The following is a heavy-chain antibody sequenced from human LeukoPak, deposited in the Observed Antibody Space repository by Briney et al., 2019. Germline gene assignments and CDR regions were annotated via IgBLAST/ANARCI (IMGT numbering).Heavy chain of an antibody. Sequence: SVKVSCKASGGTFGSYAISWVRQAPGQGLEWMGGIIPIFGTANYAQKFQGRVTITADESTSTAYMELSSLRSEDTAVYYCAGEHNYCSSTSCYLWRKFWFDPWGQGTLVTVSS. D-gene: IGHD2-2*01. CDR1: GGTFGSYA. J-gene: IGHJ5*02. CDR3: AGEHNYCSSTSCYLWRKFWFDP. CDR2: IIPIFGTA. V-gene: IGHV1-69*13.